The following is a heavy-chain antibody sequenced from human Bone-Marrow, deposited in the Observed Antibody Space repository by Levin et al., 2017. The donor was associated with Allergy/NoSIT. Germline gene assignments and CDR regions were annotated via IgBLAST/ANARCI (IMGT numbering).Heavy chain of an antibody. J-gene: IGHJ4*02. CDR1: GFTFTNSA. Sequence: PLASVKVSCKASGFTFTNSAVQWVRQARGQCLEWIGWIVVGSENTNYAQKFQQRVTITWDMSTNTAYMEMSSLRSEDTAVYYCAADSRDSAGGGDYWGQGTLVTVSS. CDR2: IVVGSENT. D-gene: IGHD5-24*01. V-gene: IGHV1-58*01. CDR3: AADSRDSAGGGDY.